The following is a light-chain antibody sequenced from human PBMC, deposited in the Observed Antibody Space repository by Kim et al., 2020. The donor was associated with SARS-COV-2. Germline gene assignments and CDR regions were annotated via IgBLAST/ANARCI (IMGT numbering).Light chain of an antibody. J-gene: IGLJ3*02. Sequence: QAGLTQPPSVSKGLRQTATLTCTGNNNNVGNQGAAWLQQHQGHPPKLLFYANNNRPSGISERLSASRSGNTASLTITGLQPEDEADYYCSAWDISLSAWVFGGGTKLTVL. CDR2: ANN. CDR1: NNNVGNQG. V-gene: IGLV10-54*01. CDR3: SAWDISLSAWV.